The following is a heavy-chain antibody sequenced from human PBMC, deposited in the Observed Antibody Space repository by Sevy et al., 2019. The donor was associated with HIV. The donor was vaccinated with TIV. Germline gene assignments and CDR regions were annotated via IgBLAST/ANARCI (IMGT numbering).Heavy chain of an antibody. CDR2: TYYRSKWYN. CDR1: GDSVSSNSAA. Sequence: SQTLSLTCAISGDSVSSNSAAWNWIRQSPSRGLEWLGRTYYRSKWYNDYAVSVKSRITINPDTSKNQFSLQLNSVTPGDTAVYYCARAYGVNSSSWDNYYYFDYWGQGTLVTVSS. CDR3: ARAYGVNSSSWDNYYYFDY. D-gene: IGHD6-13*01. J-gene: IGHJ4*02. V-gene: IGHV6-1*01.